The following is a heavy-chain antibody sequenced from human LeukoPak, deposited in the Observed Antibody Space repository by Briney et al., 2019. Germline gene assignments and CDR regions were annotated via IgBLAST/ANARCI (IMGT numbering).Heavy chain of an antibody. CDR2: ISWNSGNI. D-gene: IGHD3-22*01. J-gene: IGHJ3*02. Sequence: GGSLRLSCAASGFTFSSYAMHWVRQAPGKGLEWVSGISWNSGNIGYADSVKGRFTISRDNAKNSLYLQMNSLRAEDTALYYCAREAYYYDSSGYSLDAFDIWGQGTMVTVSS. CDR3: AREAYYYDSSGYSLDAFDI. CDR1: GFTFSSYA. V-gene: IGHV3-9*01.